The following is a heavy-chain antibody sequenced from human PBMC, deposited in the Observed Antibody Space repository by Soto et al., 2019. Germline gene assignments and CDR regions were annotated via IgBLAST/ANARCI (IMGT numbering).Heavy chain of an antibody. CDR2: IYYSGST. CDR1: GGSISSYY. V-gene: IGHV4-59*01. J-gene: IGHJ5*02. Sequence: PSETLSLTCTVSGGSISSYYWSWIRQPPGKGLEWIGYIYYSGSTKYNPSLKSRVTISVDTSKNQFSLKLSSVTAADTAVYYCARREYYYDSSGYQNWFDPWGQGTLVTVSS. D-gene: IGHD3-22*01. CDR3: ARREYYYDSSGYQNWFDP.